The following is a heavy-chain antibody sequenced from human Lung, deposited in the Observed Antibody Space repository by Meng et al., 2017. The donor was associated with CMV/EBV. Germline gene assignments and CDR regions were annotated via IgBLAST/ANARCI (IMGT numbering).Heavy chain of an antibody. CDR3: ARDLGYSSSWYFQYYFDC. CDR2: INPSDNTT. D-gene: IGHD6-13*01. J-gene: IGHJ4*02. V-gene: IGHV1-46*01. Sequence: SVKVSCKASGYTLTNYYIHWVRQAPGQGLEWMGIINPSDNTTIYAQKFQGRVTMTRDTSTSTVYMELSSLRSDDTALYYCARDLGYSSSWYFQYYFDCWGQGTLVTVSS. CDR1: GYTLTNYY.